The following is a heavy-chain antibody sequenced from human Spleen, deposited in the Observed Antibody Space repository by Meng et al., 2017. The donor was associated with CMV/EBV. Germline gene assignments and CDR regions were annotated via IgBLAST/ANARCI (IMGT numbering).Heavy chain of an antibody. V-gene: IGHV1-2*02. CDR1: GGTFSSYA. Sequence: ASVKVSCKASGGTFSSYAISWVRQAPGQGLEWMGWINPNSGGTNYAQKFQGRVTMTRDTSISTAYMELSKLKSDDTAVYYCARERTRLNWFDPWGQGTLVTVSS. D-gene: IGHD1-14*01. J-gene: IGHJ5*02. CDR3: ARERTRLNWFDP. CDR2: INPNSGGT.